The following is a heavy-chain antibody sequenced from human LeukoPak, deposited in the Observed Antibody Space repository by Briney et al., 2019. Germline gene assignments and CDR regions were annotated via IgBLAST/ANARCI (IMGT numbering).Heavy chain of an antibody. D-gene: IGHD6-19*01. CDR3: GRGGSGWYVGVGDY. J-gene: IGHJ4*02. Sequence: GASVKVSCKASGYTFTSYDINWVRQATGQGLEWMGWMNPNGGNTGYAQKFQGRVTMTRNTSISTAYMELSSLRSEDTAVYYCGRGGSGWYVGVGDYWGQGTLVTVSS. CDR2: MNPNGGNT. CDR1: GYTFTSYD. V-gene: IGHV1-8*01.